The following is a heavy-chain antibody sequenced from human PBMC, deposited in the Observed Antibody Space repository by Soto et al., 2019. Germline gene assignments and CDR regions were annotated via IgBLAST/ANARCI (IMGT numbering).Heavy chain of an antibody. CDR1: GASLNSGNW. CDR3: ARLVYDTRLNYMYFDF. CDR2: IFHDGTA. Sequence: SETLSLTCAVSGASLNSGNWRTWFRQSPQRGLEYIGEIFHDGTANYYPSFERRVAMSVDTSRNQFSLKLTSVTAAATAVYFCARLVYDTRLNYMYFDFWGPGTLVTVS. D-gene: IGHD3-10*01. J-gene: IGHJ4*02. V-gene: IGHV4-4*02.